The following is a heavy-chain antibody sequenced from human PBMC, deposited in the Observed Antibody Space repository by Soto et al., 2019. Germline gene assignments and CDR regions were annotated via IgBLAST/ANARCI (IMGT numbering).Heavy chain of an antibody. Sequence: SETLSLTCTVSGGSISSGGYYWSWIRQHPGKGPEWIGYIYYSGSTYYNPSLKSRVTISADTSKNQFSLRLSSVTAADTAVYYCAKGGAAGPDYWGQGTLVTVSS. CDR3: AKGGAAGPDY. CDR2: IYYSGST. V-gene: IGHV4-31*03. CDR1: GGSISSGGYY. J-gene: IGHJ4*02. D-gene: IGHD6-13*01.